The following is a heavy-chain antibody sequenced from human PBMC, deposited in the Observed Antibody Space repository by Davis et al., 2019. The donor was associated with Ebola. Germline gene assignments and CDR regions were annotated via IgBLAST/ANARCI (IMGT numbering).Heavy chain of an antibody. Sequence: SETLSLTCTVSGGSVSSGSYYWSWIRQPPGKGLEWIGYIYYSGSTNYNPSLKSRVTISVDTSKNQFSLKLSSVTAADTAVYYCARQDSYGYEVDYWGQGTLVTVSS. J-gene: IGHJ4*02. V-gene: IGHV4-61*01. D-gene: IGHD5-18*01. CDR1: GGSVSSGSYY. CDR2: IYYSGST. CDR3: ARQDSYGYEVDY.